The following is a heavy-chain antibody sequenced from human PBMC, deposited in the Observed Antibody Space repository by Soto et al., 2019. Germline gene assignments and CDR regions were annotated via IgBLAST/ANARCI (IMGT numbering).Heavy chain of an antibody. Sequence: VQLGESGGGLVKPGGSVRLSCAASGFTFSDSYMSWVSQAPGKGLEWVSYISGSASTTSHADSVKGRFTISRDNGKNSVSLQMDSLRAEDTAVYYCAKFPGGIPARPFDSWGQGTLVTVSS. CDR3: AKFPGGIPARPFDS. CDR1: GFTFSDSY. CDR2: ISGSASTT. D-gene: IGHD6-6*01. V-gene: IGHV3-11*01. J-gene: IGHJ4*02.